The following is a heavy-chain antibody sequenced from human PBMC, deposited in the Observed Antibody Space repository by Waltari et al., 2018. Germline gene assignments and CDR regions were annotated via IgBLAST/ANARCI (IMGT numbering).Heavy chain of an antibody. V-gene: IGHV4-30-4*01. J-gene: IGHJ5*02. CDR1: GDSISSGAYY. CDR2: IYYSGST. D-gene: IGHD1-1*01. CDR3: ARGGSNWDAWFDP. Sequence: QVQLQESGPGLVKPSQTLSLTCTVSGDSISSGAYYWSWIRQPPGKGLEWIVYIYYSGSTYYNPSLKSRLTIAVDTSKNQFSLNLNSVTAADTAVYYCARGGSNWDAWFDPWGQGTLVSVSS.